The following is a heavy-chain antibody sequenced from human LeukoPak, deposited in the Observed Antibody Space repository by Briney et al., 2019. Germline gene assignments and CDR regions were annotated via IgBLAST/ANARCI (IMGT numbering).Heavy chain of an antibody. J-gene: IGHJ5*02. CDR2: INPDSGDT. V-gene: IGHV1-2*02. CDR3: TRDLLGGSGPFDP. CDR1: GYTFTGYY. D-gene: IGHD3-10*01. Sequence: ASVKVSCKASGYTFTGYYLHWVRQAPGQGLGWMGWINPDSGDTNYLQKFQGRVTMTRDTSLSTAYMELSRLSSDDTAVYYCTRDLLGGSGPFDPWGQGTLVTVSS.